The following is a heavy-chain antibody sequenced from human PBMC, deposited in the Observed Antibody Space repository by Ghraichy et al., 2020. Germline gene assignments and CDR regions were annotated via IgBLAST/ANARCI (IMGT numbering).Heavy chain of an antibody. Sequence: SQTLSLTCTVSGGSISRSNFYWGWIHQPPGKGLEWIASISYTGHTYYNPSLKSRVTISVDTSRNQFSLKLSSLTAADTAVYYCARHVGAVYFDYWGQGTLVTVSS. CDR1: GGSISRSNFY. V-gene: IGHV4-39*01. D-gene: IGHD1-26*01. CDR3: ARHVGAVYFDY. J-gene: IGHJ4*02. CDR2: ISYTGHT.